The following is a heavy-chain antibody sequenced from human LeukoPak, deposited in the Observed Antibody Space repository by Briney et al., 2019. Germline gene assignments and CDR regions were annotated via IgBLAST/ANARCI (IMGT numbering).Heavy chain of an antibody. CDR1: RYTFTSYD. D-gene: IGHD3-10*01. CDR3: ARTMAVHAFDF. CDR2: MNPNSGNT. V-gene: IGHV1-8*02. Sequence: ASVKVSCKASRYTFTSYDINWVRQATGQGLEWMGWMNPNSGNTGYAQKFQGRVTMTADTSTSTVYMELRSLRSDDAAVYYCARTMAVHAFDFWGQGTMVTVSS. J-gene: IGHJ3*01.